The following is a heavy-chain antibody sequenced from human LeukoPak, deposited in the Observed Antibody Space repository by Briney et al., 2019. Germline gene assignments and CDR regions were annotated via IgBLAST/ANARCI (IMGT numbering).Heavy chain of an antibody. CDR2: IIPIFGTA. CDR1: GGTFSSYA. V-gene: IGHV1-69*01. D-gene: IGHD3-3*01. Sequence: EASVKVSCKASGGTFSSYAISWVRQAPGQGLEWMGGIIPIFGTANYAQKFQGRVTITADESTSTAYMELSSLRSEDTAVYYCAREWRPYYDFWSGYFYFDYWGQGTLVTVSS. CDR3: AREWRPYYDFWSGYFYFDY. J-gene: IGHJ4*02.